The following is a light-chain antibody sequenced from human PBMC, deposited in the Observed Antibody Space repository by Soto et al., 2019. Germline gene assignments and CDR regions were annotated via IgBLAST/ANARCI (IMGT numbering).Light chain of an antibody. CDR2: EAS. CDR3: QQYNTFLT. V-gene: IGKV1-5*03. J-gene: IGKJ4*01. CDR1: HTLDKW. Sequence: DIQITQSPSTLSASVGDRVTITCRASHTLDKWLAWYQQKPGKAPKLLIYEASSLQSGVPSRFSGSGSGTEFTLTITSLQPDDFTTYYCQQYNTFLTFGGGTKVEIK.